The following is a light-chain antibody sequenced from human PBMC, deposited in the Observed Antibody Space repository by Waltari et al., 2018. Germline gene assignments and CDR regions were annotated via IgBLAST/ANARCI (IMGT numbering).Light chain of an antibody. CDR1: SSRVDAYNY. J-gene: IGLJ2*01. CDR3: SSYISSSTLEL. CDR2: DVS. V-gene: IGLV2-14*03. Sequence: QSALTQPASVSGSPGPSITISCPGTSSRVDAYNYVSWYQQPPGKAPKLMIFDVSNRPSGVSNRFSGSKSGNTASLTISGLQAEDEADYYCSSYISSSTLELFGGGTSLTVL.